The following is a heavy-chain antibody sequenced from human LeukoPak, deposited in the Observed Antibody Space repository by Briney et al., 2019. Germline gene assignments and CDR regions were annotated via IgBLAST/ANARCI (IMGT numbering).Heavy chain of an antibody. CDR3: ARGGQLLWFGDSYFDY. CDR2: INAGNGNT. D-gene: IGHD3-10*01. V-gene: IGHV1-3*01. CDR1: GYTFTSYA. J-gene: IGHJ4*02. Sequence: ASVKVSCKASGYTFTSYAMHWVRQAPGQRLEWMGWINAGNGNTKYSQKFQGRVTITRDTSASTAYMELSSLRSEDTAVYYCARGGQLLWFGDSYFDYWGQGTLVTVSS.